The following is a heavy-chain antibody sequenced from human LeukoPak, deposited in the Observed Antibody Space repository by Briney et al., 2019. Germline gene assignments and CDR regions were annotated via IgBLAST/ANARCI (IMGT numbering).Heavy chain of an antibody. D-gene: IGHD3-10*01. CDR1: GYTLTELS. CDR2: FDPEDGET. Sequence: ASVTVSCKVSGYTLTELSMHWVRQAPGNGLEWMGGFDPEDGETIYAQKFQGRVTMTEDTSTDTAYMELSSLRSEDTAVYYCATSKGLWFGSDSYYYYGMDVWGKGTTVTVSS. V-gene: IGHV1-24*01. CDR3: ATSKGLWFGSDSYYYYGMDV. J-gene: IGHJ6*04.